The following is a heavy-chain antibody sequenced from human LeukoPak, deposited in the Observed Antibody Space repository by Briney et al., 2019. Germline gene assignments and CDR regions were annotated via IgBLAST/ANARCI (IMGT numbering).Heavy chain of an antibody. V-gene: IGHV1-8*01. CDR2: MNPNSGNT. D-gene: IGHD2-2*01. CDR3: AGCSSTSCLDAFDI. Sequence: ASVTVSCKASGYTFTSYDINWVRQATGQGLEWMGWMNPNSGNTGYAQKFQGRVTITRNTSISTAYMELSSLRSEDTAVYYCAGCSSTSCLDAFDIWGQGTMVTVSS. CDR1: GYTFTSYD. J-gene: IGHJ3*02.